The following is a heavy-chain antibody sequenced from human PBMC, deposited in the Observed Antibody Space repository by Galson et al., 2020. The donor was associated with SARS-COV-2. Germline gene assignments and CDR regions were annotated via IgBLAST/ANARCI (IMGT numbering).Heavy chain of an antibody. CDR1: GFTFDDYA. V-gene: IGHV3-43D*03. CDR2: ISWDGGST. D-gene: IGHD3-16*02. CDR3: AKGLSAMAMITFGGVIAPFDY. Sequence: GGSLRLSCAASGFTFDDYAMHWVRQAPGKGLEWVSLISWDGGSTYYADPVKGRFTISRDNSKNSLYLQMSSLRAEDTALYYCAKGLSAMAMITFGGVIAPFDYWGQGTLVTVSS. J-gene: IGHJ4*02.